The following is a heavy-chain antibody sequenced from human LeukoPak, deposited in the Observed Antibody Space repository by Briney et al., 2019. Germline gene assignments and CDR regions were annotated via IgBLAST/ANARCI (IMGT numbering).Heavy chain of an antibody. V-gene: IGHV4-34*01. CDR1: GGSFSGYY. J-gene: IGHJ4*02. CDR3: ARGRSVRFLEWFSSDY. CDR2: INHGGST. D-gene: IGHD3-3*01. Sequence: PSETLSLTCAVYGGSFSGYYWSWIRQPPGKGLEWIGEINHGGSTNYNPSLKSRVTISVDASKNQFSLKLSSVTAADTAVYYCARGRSVRFLEWFSSDYWGQGTLVTVSS.